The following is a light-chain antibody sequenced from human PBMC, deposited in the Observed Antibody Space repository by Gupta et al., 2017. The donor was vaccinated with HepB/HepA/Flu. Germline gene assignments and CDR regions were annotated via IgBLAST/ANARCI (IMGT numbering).Light chain of an antibody. V-gene: IGKV4-1*01. CDR3: QQDDTTPIT. Sequence: DIVMTQSPDPLAVSLGERATINCKSSQSVLYSSNNKNYLAWYQQKPGQPPKLLIYWASTRESGVPDRFSGSGSGTDFTLTISSLQAEDVAVYYCQQDDTTPITFGQGTRLEIK. CDR1: QSVLYSSNNKNY. J-gene: IGKJ5*01. CDR2: WAS.